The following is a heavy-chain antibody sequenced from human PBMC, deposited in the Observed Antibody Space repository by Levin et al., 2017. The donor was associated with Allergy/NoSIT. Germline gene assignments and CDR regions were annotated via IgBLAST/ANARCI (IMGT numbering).Heavy chain of an antibody. CDR3: ASLIIVVVPAAMRYEDY. D-gene: IGHD2-2*01. CDR1: GFTFSSYS. V-gene: IGHV3-21*01. CDR2: ISSSSSYI. Sequence: PGGSLRLSCAASGFTFSSYSMNWVRQAPGKGLEWVSSISSSSSYIYYADSVKGRFTISRDNAKNSLYLQMNSLRAEDTAVYYCASLIIVVVPAAMRYEDYWGQGTLVTVSS. J-gene: IGHJ4*02.